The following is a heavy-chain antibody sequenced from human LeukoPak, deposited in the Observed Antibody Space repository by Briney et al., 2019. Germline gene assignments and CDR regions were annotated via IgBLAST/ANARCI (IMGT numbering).Heavy chain of an antibody. CDR2: IWSDGSKQ. CDR1: GFTFMTYG. CDR3: ARESAGISSDI. J-gene: IGHJ3*02. D-gene: IGHD2-15*01. Sequence: GGSLRLSCATSGFTFMTYGFHWVRQAPGKGLEWVAVIWSDGSKQYYADSVKGRFTISRDSSGSTVHLHMNSLRVEDTAVYYCARESAGISSDIWGQGTMVTVSS. V-gene: IGHV3-33*01.